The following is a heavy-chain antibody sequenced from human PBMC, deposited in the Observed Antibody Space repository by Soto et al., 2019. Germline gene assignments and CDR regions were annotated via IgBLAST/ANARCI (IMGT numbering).Heavy chain of an antibody. V-gene: IGHV1-18*01. CDR1: GYTFTSYG. J-gene: IGHJ4*02. Sequence: ASVKVSCKASGYTFTSYGISWVRQAPGQGLEWMGWISAYNGNTNYAQKLQGRVTMTTDASTSTAYMELRSLRSDDTAVYYCARDLDDSSGYYSAQGYWGQGTLVTVSS. CDR3: ARDLDDSSGYYSAQGY. D-gene: IGHD3-22*01. CDR2: ISAYNGNT.